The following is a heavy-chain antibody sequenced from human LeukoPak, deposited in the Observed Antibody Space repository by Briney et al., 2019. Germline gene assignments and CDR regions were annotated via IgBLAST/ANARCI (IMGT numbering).Heavy chain of an antibody. D-gene: IGHD3-22*01. J-gene: IGHJ4*02. CDR1: GFTFSSFE. CDR2: MSGSGTTI. V-gene: IGHV3-48*03. Sequence: PGGSLRLSCAASGFTFSSFEMNWVRQAPGKGLEWISYMSGSGTTIYYADSVKGRFTISRDNAKNSLYLQMNSLRAEDTAVYYCAKEGDNYDILFYFDYWGQGTLVTVSS. CDR3: AKEGDNYDILFYFDY.